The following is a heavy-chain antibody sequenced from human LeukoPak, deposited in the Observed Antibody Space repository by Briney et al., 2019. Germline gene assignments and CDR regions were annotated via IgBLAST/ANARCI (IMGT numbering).Heavy chain of an antibody. J-gene: IGHJ4*02. D-gene: IGHD6-19*01. CDR1: GGSISSSSYY. Sequence: PSETLSLTCTVSGGSISSSSYYWGWIRQPPGKGLEWIGEINHSGSTNYNPSLKSRVTISVDTSKNQFSLKLSSVTAADTAVYYCARGPGAVADYWGQGTLVTVSS. V-gene: IGHV4-39*07. CDR2: INHSGST. CDR3: ARGPGAVADY.